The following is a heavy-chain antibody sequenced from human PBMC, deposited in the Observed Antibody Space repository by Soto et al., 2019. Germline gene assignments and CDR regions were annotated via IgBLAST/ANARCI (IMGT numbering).Heavy chain of an antibody. CDR1: GFTFSSYA. J-gene: IGHJ6*02. D-gene: IGHD6-19*01. CDR2: ISGSGDSR. CDR3: ATGYSSGWYETDLYYYYGMDV. Sequence: GGSLRLSCAASGFTFSSYAMSWVRQAPGKGLEWVSAISGSGDSRYYADSVKGRFTISRDNSKNTLYLQMNSLRAEDTAVYYCATGYSSGWYETDLYYYYGMDVWGQGTTVTVSS. V-gene: IGHV3-23*01.